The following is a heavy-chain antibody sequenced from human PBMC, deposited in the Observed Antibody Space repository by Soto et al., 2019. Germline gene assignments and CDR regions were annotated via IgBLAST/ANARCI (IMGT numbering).Heavy chain of an antibody. D-gene: IGHD4-17*01. Sequence: EVQLVESGGGLVQPGGPLRLSCAASGFTFSTHAMYWVRQAPGKGLEWVSYISASGHTTYYADFVEGRFTVSRDNDKDSMSLQMNSLRAEDTAGYYGLNGDYYVGQGTLVTVSS. J-gene: IGHJ4*02. CDR3: LNGDYY. CDR2: ISASGHTT. V-gene: IGHV3-48*01. CDR1: GFTFSTHA.